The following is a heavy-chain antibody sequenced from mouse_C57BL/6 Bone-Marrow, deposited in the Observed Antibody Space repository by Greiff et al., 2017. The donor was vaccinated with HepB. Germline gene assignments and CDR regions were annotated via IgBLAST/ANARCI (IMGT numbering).Heavy chain of an antibody. D-gene: IGHD1-1*01. V-gene: IGHV5-6*01. CDR3: ARHGSSHFDV. Sequence: EVQLVESGGDLVEPGGSLKLSCAASGFTFSSYGMSWVRQTPDKRLEWVATISSGGSYTYYPDSVKGRFTISRDNAKNTLYLQMSSLKSEDTAMYYCARHGSSHFDVWGTGTTVTVSS. CDR1: GFTFSSYG. J-gene: IGHJ1*03. CDR2: ISSGGSYT.